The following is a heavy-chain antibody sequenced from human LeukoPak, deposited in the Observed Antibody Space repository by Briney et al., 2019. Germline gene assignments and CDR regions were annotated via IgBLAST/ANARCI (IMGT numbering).Heavy chain of an antibody. CDR3: ASEGRRDGYPSGGYFDY. CDR2: IYYSGST. Sequence: PSETLSLTCTVSGGSISSYYWSWIRQPPGKGLEWIGYIYYSGSTNYNPSLKSRVTISVDTSKNQFSLKLSSVTAADTAVYYCASEGRRDGYPSGGYFDYWGQGTLVTVSS. V-gene: IGHV4-59*01. J-gene: IGHJ4*02. D-gene: IGHD5-24*01. CDR1: GGSISSYY.